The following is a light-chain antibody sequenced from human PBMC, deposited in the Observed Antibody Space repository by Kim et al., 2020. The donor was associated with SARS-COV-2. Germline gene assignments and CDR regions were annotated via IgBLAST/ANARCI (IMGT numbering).Light chain of an antibody. V-gene: IGLV2-14*03. CDR1: SSDVGGYNY. J-gene: IGLJ3*02. CDR2: DVS. CDR3: SSYTSSSTFWV. Sequence: QSALTQPASVSGSPGQSITISCTGTSSDVGGYNYVSWYQQHPGKAPKLMIYDVSNRPSGVSNRFSGSKSGNTASLTISGLQAEDEADYYCSSYTSSSTFWVVGGGTQLTVL.